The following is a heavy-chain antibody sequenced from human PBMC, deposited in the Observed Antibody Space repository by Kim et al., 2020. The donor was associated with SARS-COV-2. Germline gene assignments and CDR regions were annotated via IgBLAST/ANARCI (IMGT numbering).Heavy chain of an antibody. Sequence: SETLSLTCTVSGGSISSSSYYWGWIRQPPGKGLEWIGSIYYSGSTYYNLSLKSRVTISVDTSKNQFSLKLSSVTAADTAVYYCARGYCTNGVCYFGYYYGMDVWGQGTTVTVSS. V-gene: IGHV4-39*01. CDR2: IYYSGST. D-gene: IGHD2-8*01. CDR3: ARGYCTNGVCYFGYYYGMDV. J-gene: IGHJ6*02. CDR1: GGSISSSSYY.